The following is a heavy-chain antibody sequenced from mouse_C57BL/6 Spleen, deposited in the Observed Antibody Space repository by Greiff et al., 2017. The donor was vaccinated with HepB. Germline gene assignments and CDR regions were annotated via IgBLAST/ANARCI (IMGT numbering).Heavy chain of an antibody. CDR3: ARGLFSFDY. V-gene: IGHV5-4*01. CDR1: GFTFSSYA. CDR2: ISDGGSYT. J-gene: IGHJ2*01. Sequence: EVQGVESGGGLVKPGGSLKLSCAASGFTFSSYAMSWVRQTPEKRLEWVATISDGGSYTYYPDNVKGRFTISRDNAKNNLYLQMSHLKSEDTAMYYCARGLFSFDYWGQGTTLTVSS. D-gene: IGHD1-1*01.